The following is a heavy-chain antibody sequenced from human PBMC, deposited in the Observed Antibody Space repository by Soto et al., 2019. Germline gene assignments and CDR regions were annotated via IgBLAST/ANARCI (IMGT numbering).Heavy chain of an antibody. D-gene: IGHD3-3*01. J-gene: IGHJ4*02. CDR1: GGSFSGYY. Sequence: QVQLQQWGAGLLKPSETLSLTCAVYGGSFSGYYWSWIRQPPGKGLEWIGEINHSGSTNYNPSLKSRVPISVDTSKNQFSLKLSSVTAADTAVYYCARGRLWSGYYPYDYWGPGTLVTVSS. V-gene: IGHV4-34*01. CDR2: INHSGST. CDR3: ARGRLWSGYYPYDY.